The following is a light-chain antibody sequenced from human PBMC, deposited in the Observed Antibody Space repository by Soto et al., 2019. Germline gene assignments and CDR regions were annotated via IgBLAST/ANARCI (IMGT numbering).Light chain of an antibody. J-gene: IGKJ5*01. Sequence: EIVLTQSPASLSLSPGERATLSCRASQSVSSYLAWYQQKPGQAPRLLIYDASTRATGIPARFSGSGSGTEFTLTISGLQSEDFAVYYCQQRRSWPPTITFGQGTRLEIK. CDR2: DAS. CDR1: QSVSSY. V-gene: IGKV3-11*01. CDR3: QQRRSWPPTIT.